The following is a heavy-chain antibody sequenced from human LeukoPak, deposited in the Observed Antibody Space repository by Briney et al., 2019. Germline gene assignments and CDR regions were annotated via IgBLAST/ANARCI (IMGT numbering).Heavy chain of an antibody. CDR2: IYTSGST. J-gene: IGHJ5*02. D-gene: IGHD3-10*01. CDR3: AREGMVRGEGGWFDP. Sequence: SETLSLTCTVSGGSISSYYWSWIRQPSGKGLEWIGRIYTSGSTNYNPSLKSRVTISVDRSKNQFSLKLSSVTAADTAVYYCAREGMVRGEGGWFDPWGQGTLVTVSS. CDR1: GGSISSYY. V-gene: IGHV4-4*07.